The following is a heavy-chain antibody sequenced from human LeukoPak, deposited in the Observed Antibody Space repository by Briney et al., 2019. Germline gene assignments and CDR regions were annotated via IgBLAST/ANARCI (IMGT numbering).Heavy chain of an antibody. CDR1: GFTFSSYG. CDR2: ISYDGSNK. Sequence: GGSLRLSCAASGFTFSSYGMHWVRQAPGKGLEWVAVISYDGSNKYYADPVKGRFTISRDNSKNTLYLQMNSLRAEDTAVYYCANRNGMDVWGQGTTVTVSS. CDR3: ANRNGMDV. V-gene: IGHV3-30*18. J-gene: IGHJ6*02.